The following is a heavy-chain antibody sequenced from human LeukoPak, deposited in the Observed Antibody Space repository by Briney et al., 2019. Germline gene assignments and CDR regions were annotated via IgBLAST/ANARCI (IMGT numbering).Heavy chain of an antibody. Sequence: GGSLRLSCAASGFTVSSNDMSWVRQAPGKGLEWVSLIYSGGSTYYADSVKGRFTISRDNSKNTLYLQMNSLRAEDTAVYYCARVLEYCSSTSCYADDYYYYYMDVWGKGTTVTISS. CDR1: GFTVSSND. CDR3: ARVLEYCSSTSCYADDYYYYYMDV. CDR2: IYSGGST. J-gene: IGHJ6*03. V-gene: IGHV3-66*01. D-gene: IGHD2-2*01.